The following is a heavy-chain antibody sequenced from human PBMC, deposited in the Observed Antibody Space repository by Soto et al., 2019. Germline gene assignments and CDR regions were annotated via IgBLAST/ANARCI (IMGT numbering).Heavy chain of an antibody. CDR3: ARETISIQNWFDP. CDR2: IYYSGST. V-gene: IGHV4-59*01. J-gene: IGHJ5*02. Sequence: SQTLSLTCTVSGGSIGSYYWSWIRQPPGKGLEWIGYIYYSGSTNYNPSLKSRVTISVDTSKNQFSLKLSSVTAADTAVYYCARETISIQNWFDPGGQGPLVTVS. D-gene: IGHD3-3*01. CDR1: GGSIGSYY.